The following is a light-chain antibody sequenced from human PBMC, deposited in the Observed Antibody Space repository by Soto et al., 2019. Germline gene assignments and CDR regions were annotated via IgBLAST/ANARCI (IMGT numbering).Light chain of an antibody. CDR2: GAS. CDR1: QSVDIN. CDR3: QQYRNWPRT. J-gene: IGKJ1*01. V-gene: IGKV3-15*01. Sequence: ERVLTPSPATLSVSPGDRVTLSCRASQSVDINLAWYQQKAGQAPRLLVYGASTKATDMPGRFSGRGSGTEFTLTINNLQSEDFAVYYCQQYRNWPRTFGQGAKVDI.